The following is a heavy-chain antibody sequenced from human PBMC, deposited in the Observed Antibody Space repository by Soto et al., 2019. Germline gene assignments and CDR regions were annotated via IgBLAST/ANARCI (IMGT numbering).Heavy chain of an antibody. Sequence: QVQLQESGPGLVKPSQTLSLTCTVSGGSISSGDYYWSWIRQPPGKGLEWIGYIYNSGSTYYNPSLKSRVTLSVDTSKNQSSLQLTSVAAADTAVYFCARASSTMIKLVYYYGLDVWGQGTTVTASS. CDR1: GGSISSGDYY. CDR3: ARASSTMIKLVYYYGLDV. CDR2: IYNSGST. D-gene: IGHD3-22*01. V-gene: IGHV4-30-4*01. J-gene: IGHJ6*02.